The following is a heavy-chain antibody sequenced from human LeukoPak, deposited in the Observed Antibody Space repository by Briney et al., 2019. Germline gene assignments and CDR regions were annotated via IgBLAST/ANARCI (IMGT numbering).Heavy chain of an antibody. V-gene: IGHV4-59*01. CDR3: ASLYDSSGYYSSWAFDI. D-gene: IGHD3-22*01. CDR2: IYYSGST. CDR1: GGSISSYY. J-gene: IGHJ3*02. Sequence: SETLSLTCTVSGGSISSYYWSWIRQPPPKGLEWIGYIYYSGSTNYNPSLKSRVTISVDTSKNQFSLKLSSVTAADTAVYYCASLYDSSGYYSSWAFDIWGQGTMVTVSS.